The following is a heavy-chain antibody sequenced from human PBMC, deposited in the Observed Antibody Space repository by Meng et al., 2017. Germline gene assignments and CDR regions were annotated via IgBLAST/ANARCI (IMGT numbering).Heavy chain of an antibody. J-gene: IGHJ4*01. Sequence: VQWVESGGGVVQPGRSLRLSFAASGFTFSSYAMHWVRQAPGKGLEWVAVISYDGSNKYYADSVKGRFTISRDNSKNTLYLQMNSLRAEDTTVYYCARSEMATTCFDYWGQGTLVTVSS. CDR3: ARSEMATTCFDY. CDR1: GFTFSSYA. D-gene: IGHD5-24*01. V-gene: IGHV3-30*04. CDR2: ISYDGSNK.